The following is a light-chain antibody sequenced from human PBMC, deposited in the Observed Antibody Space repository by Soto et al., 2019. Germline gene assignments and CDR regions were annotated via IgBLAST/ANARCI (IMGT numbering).Light chain of an antibody. Sequence: EIVLTQSPGTLSLSPGEGATLSCRAGQSVTRGYLAWYQQKPGQAPRLLIYGASIRATGIPDRFSGSGSGTDFTLTISRLEPEAFAVYYCQQYGSSRTFGQGTKVEIK. CDR2: GAS. CDR3: QQYGSSRT. J-gene: IGKJ1*01. CDR1: QSVTRGY. V-gene: IGKV3-20*01.